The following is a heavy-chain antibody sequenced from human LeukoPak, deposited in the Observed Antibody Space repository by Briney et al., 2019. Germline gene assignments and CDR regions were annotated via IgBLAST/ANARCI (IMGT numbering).Heavy chain of an antibody. CDR2: IFPSGGEI. CDR3: GKGRTGYSYGYGIDS. V-gene: IGHV3-23*01. D-gene: IGHD5-18*01. CDR1: GFTFSTFA. Sequence: PGGSLRLSCVASGFTFSTFAMIWVRQPPGKGLEWVSSIFPSGGEIHYADSVRGRFTISRDNSKNTLYLQMNSLRAEDTAVYYCGKGRTGYSYGYGIDSWGQGTLVTVSS. J-gene: IGHJ4*02.